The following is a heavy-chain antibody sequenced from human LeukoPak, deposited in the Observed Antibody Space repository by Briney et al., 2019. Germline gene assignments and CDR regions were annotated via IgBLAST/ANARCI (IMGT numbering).Heavy chain of an antibody. J-gene: IGHJ5*02. D-gene: IGHD4-17*01. Sequence: SETLSLTCSVSGDSISSSNYYWGWTRQPPGQGLEWVGSIYSSGTTYYNPTLKSRVTISVDTSKNQFSLSLSSVTAADTAVYYCARLPTGFPNWFAPWGQGILVTVSS. CDR1: GDSISSSNYY. CDR3: ARLPTGFPNWFAP. CDR2: IYSSGTT. V-gene: IGHV4-39*01.